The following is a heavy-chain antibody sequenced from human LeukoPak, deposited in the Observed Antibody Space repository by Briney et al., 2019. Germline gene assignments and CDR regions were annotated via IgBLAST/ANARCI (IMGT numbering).Heavy chain of an antibody. J-gene: IGHJ4*02. CDR1: GYTFTSYG. Sequence: ASVKVSCKASGYTFTSYGISWVRQAPGQGLEWMGWISAYNGNTNYAQKLQGRVTMTTDTSTSTAYMELRSLRSDDTAVYYCARDRTMYYHGSGSYYMPFDYWGQGTLVTVSS. CDR2: ISAYNGNT. CDR3: ARDRTMYYHGSGSYYMPFDY. V-gene: IGHV1-18*01. D-gene: IGHD3-10*01.